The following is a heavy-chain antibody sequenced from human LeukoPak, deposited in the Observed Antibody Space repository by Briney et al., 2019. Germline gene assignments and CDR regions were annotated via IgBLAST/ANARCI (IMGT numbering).Heavy chain of an antibody. CDR1: GYTFTSYY. CDR3: STGAVVDSQLGPDD. Sequence: HGASVTVSCKASGYTFTSYYMHWVRQAPGQGLEWMGIINPIGGSTSYAQKFQGRVTMTRDMSTSTVYMELSSLRSEDTAGYYCSTGAVVDSQLGPDDWGQGTLVTVSS. CDR2: INPIGGST. J-gene: IGHJ4*02. D-gene: IGHD4-23*01. V-gene: IGHV1-46*01.